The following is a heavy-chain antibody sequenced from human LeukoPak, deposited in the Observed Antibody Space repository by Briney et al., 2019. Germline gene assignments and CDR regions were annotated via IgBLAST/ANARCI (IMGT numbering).Heavy chain of an antibody. CDR3: AREIRSGYYFWFDP. CDR2: IIPILGIA. Sequence: GASVKVSCKASGGTFSSYGISWVRQAPGQGLEWMGRIIPILGIANYAQKFQGRVTITADKSTSTAYMELSSLRSEDTAVYYCAREIRSGYYFWFDPWGQGTLVTVSS. D-gene: IGHD3-22*01. V-gene: IGHV1-69*04. J-gene: IGHJ5*02. CDR1: GGTFSSYG.